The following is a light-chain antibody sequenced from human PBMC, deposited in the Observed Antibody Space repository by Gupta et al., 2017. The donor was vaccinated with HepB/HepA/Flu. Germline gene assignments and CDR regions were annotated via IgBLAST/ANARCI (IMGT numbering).Light chain of an antibody. CDR3: QKENSAPHT. V-gene: IGKV1-27*01. CDR1: QGISNY. Sequence: DIQMTPSPSSLSASVGDRVTITCRPSQGISNYLAWYQQKPGKVPKLLIYAASTLQSGVPSRFSGSGSGTDFTLTISILHPEDVATYYCQKENSAPHTFGGGTKLEIK. J-gene: IGKJ4*01. CDR2: AAS.